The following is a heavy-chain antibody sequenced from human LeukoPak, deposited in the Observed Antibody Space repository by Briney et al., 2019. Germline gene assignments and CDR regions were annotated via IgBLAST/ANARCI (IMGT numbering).Heavy chain of an antibody. CDR1: GFTFSTYW. J-gene: IGHJ4*02. V-gene: IGHV3-7*01. CDR3: ARVRGGYYFDY. D-gene: IGHD3-16*01. Sequence: HPGGSLRLSCAASGFTFSTYWMSWVRQAPGKGLEWVANIKQDGSEKDYVDSVKGRFTISRDNAENSLFLQMNSLRAEDTAMYYCARVRGGYYFDYWGQGSLVTASS. CDR2: IKQDGSEK.